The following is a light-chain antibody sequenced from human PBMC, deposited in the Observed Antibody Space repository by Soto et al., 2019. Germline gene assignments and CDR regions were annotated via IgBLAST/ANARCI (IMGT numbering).Light chain of an antibody. CDR2: DAS. CDR3: QQRSQWPPLT. Sequence: EIVLTQSPGTLSLSPGERATLSCRASQSISNYLAWYQHKPGQAPRLLISDASKRASGVPARFSGSGSGTDFTLPISSLEPEEFAVYYCQQRSQWPPLTFGGGTTVEIK. J-gene: IGKJ4*01. CDR1: QSISNY. V-gene: IGKV3-11*01.